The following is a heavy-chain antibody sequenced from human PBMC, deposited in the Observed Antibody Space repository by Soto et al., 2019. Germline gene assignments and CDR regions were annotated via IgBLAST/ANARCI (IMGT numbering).Heavy chain of an antibody. V-gene: IGHV4-61*08. CDR1: GDSVSSSDFY. CDR2: VYSTGTT. J-gene: IGHJ6*02. CDR3: ERVSKLVADKDGKSAYFYAMDV. Sequence: SETLSLSCAVSGDSVSSSDFYWTWIRQPPGKPLEWIGYVYSTGTTNSSPALKSRVDMSVDTSENQFYRKVRSVTAADEAVYFCERVSKLVADKDGKSAYFYAMDVWGPGTTVTVSS. D-gene: IGHD6-6*01.